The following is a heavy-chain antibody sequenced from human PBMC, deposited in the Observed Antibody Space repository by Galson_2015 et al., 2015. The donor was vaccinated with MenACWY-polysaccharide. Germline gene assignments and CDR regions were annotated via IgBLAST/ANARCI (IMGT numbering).Heavy chain of an antibody. J-gene: IGHJ3*01. V-gene: IGHV1-3*01. CDR2: INAGNGNT. CDR1: GSTFTSSV. D-gene: IGHD2-8*02. CDR3: ARAMLDKAISGGFDV. Sequence: SVKVSCKASGSTFTSSVPHWVRQAPGQRLEWMGWINAGNGNTKYSQKFQDRVSIARDTSAITAYMELSSLRSEDTAVDYCARAMLDKAISGGFDVWGHGTLVTVSS.